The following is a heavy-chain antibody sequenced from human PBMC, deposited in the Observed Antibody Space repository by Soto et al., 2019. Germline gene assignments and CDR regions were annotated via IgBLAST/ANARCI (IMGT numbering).Heavy chain of an antibody. CDR1: GFTFSSYG. Sequence: QVQLVESGGGVVQPGRSLRLSCAASGFTFSSYGMHWVRQAPGKGLEWVAVIWYDGSNKYYADSVKGRFTISRDNSKNTLYLQMNSLRAEDTAVYYCARDRYSSGWYDLDYWGQGTLVTVPS. J-gene: IGHJ4*02. CDR3: ARDRYSSGWYDLDY. CDR2: IWYDGSNK. D-gene: IGHD6-19*01. V-gene: IGHV3-33*01.